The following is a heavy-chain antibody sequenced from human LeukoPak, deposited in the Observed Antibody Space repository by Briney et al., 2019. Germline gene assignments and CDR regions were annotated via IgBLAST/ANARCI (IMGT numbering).Heavy chain of an antibody. CDR1: GGLISSSSYY. CDR3: ARTAGVAVAGSRQYFDY. CDR2: FYYSGST. J-gene: IGHJ4*02. V-gene: IGHV4-39*01. Sequence: SETLSLTCTVSGGLISSSSYYWGWIRQPPGKGLEWIGSFYYSGSTYYNPSLKSRVTISVDTSKNQFSLKLSSVTAADTTVYYCARTAGVAVAGSRQYFDYWGQGTLVTVSS. D-gene: IGHD6-19*01.